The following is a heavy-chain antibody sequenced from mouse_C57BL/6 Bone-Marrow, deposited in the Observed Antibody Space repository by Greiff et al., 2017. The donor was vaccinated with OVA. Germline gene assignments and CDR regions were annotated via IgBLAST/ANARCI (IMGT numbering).Heavy chain of an antibody. D-gene: IGHD1-1*01. CDR1: GYTFTSYW. CDR2: IYPGSGST. Sequence: QVQLKQPGAELVKPGASVKMSCKASGYTFTSYWITWVKQRPGQGLEWIGDIYPGSGSTNYNEKFKSKATLTVDTSSSTAYMQLSSLTSEDSAVYYCARSHYGSSRYFDVWGTGTTVTVSS. CDR3: ARSHYGSSRYFDV. J-gene: IGHJ1*03. V-gene: IGHV1-55*01.